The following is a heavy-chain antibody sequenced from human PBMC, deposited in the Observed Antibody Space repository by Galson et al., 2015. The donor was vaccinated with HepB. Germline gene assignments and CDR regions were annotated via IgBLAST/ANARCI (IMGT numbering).Heavy chain of an antibody. CDR1: GDSVSSNSAA. CDR2: TYYRSKWYN. Sequence: AISGDSVSSNSAAWNWIRQSPSRGLEWLGRTYYRSKWYNDYAVSVKSRITINPDTSKNQFSLQLNSVTPEDTAVYYCARDFDGYSSGWYLRYFDLWGRGTLVTVSS. J-gene: IGHJ2*01. V-gene: IGHV6-1*01. D-gene: IGHD6-19*01. CDR3: ARDFDGYSSGWYLRYFDL.